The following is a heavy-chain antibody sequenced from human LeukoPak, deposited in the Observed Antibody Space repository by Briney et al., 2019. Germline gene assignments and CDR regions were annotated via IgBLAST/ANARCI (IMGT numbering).Heavy chain of an antibody. CDR3: ARAVLGYCSGGSC. CDR1: GFTFSSYS. D-gene: IGHD2-15*01. J-gene: IGHJ4*02. Sequence: GGSLRLSCAASGFTFSSYSMNWVRQAPGKGLEWVSSISSSSSYIYYADSVKGRFTISRDNAKNSLYLQMNSLRAVDTAVYYCARAVLGYCSGGSCWGQGTLVTVSS. V-gene: IGHV3-21*01. CDR2: ISSSSSYI.